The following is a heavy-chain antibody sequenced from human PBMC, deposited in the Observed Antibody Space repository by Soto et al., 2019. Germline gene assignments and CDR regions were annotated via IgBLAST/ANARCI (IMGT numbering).Heavy chain of an antibody. V-gene: IGHV4-31*03. CDR1: ESFISGGRHY. Sequence: PSERECKTVIVCESFISGGRHYRSWIRQHPGKGLEWIGYIYYSGSTYYNPSLKSRVTISVDTSKNQFSLKLSSVTAADTAVYYCARDLRGGSYGMDVWGQGTTVTVSS. D-gene: IGHD3-10*01. CDR2: IYYSGST. CDR3: ARDLRGGSYGMDV. J-gene: IGHJ6*02.